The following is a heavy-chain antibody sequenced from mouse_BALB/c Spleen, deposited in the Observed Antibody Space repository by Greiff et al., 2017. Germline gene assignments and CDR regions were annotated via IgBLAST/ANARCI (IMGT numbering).Heavy chain of an antibody. D-gene: IGHD2-4*01. J-gene: IGHJ4*01. CDR3: TRSDYDYDGYAMDY. Sequence: VQLQQSGAELVRPGTSVKVSCKASGYAFTNYLIEWVKQRPGQGLEWIGNIYPGSGSTNYDEKFKSKGTLTVDTSSSTAYMHLSSLTSEDSAVYYCTRSDYDYDGYAMDYWGQGTSVTVSS. CDR2: IYPGSGST. V-gene: IGHV1-54*01. CDR1: GYAFTNYL.